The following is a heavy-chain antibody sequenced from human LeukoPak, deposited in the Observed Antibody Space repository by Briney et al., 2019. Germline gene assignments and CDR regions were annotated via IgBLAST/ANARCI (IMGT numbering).Heavy chain of an antibody. CDR3: AAYCSSTSCPFDI. D-gene: IGHD2-2*01. V-gene: IGHV4-30-4*01. J-gene: IGHJ3*02. CDR1: GGSISSGDYY. CDR2: IYYSGST. Sequence: SQTLSLTCTVSGGSISSGDYYWSWIRQPPGKGLEWIVYIYYSGSTYYNPSLKSRVTISVDTSKNQFSLKLSSVTAADTAVYYCAAYCSSTSCPFDIWGQGTMVTVSS.